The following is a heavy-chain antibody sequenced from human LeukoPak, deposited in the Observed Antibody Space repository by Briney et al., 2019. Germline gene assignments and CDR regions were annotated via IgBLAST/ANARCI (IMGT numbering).Heavy chain of an antibody. CDR1: GGSISSYH. CDR3: ARYGIVGVTLDI. CDR2: IYYSGST. V-gene: IGHV4-59*01. Sequence: SETLSLTCTVSGGSISSYHWSWIRQPPGKGLEWIGYIYYSGSTNYNPSLKSRVTISVDTSKNQFSLKLSSVTAADTAVYYCARYGIVGVTLDIWGQGTMVTVSS. D-gene: IGHD1-26*01. J-gene: IGHJ3*02.